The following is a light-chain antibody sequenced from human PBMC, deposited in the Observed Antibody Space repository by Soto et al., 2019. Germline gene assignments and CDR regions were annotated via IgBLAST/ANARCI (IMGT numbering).Light chain of an antibody. Sequence: DVVMTQSPLSLPVTLGQPASISCRSSQSLVYIDGNTYLSWFQQRPGQSPRRLIYKVSNRDSGVPDRFSGSGSGTDFTLKISRVEADDVVVYYCMQGTHLYTFGQGTKLEIK. CDR1: QSLVYIDGNTY. J-gene: IGKJ2*01. CDR2: KVS. CDR3: MQGTHLYT. V-gene: IGKV2-30*01.